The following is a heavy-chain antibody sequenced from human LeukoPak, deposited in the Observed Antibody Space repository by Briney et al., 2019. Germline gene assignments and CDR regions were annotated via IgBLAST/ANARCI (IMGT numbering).Heavy chain of an antibody. J-gene: IGHJ4*02. CDR1: GGSFSGYY. CDR2: INHSGST. Sequence: SETLSLTCAVYGGSFSGYYWSWIRQPPGKGLVWIGEINHSGSTNYNPSLKSRVTISVDTSKNQFSLKLSSVTAADTAVYYCARGQGSGIGYWGQGTLVTVSS. CDR3: ARGQGSGIGY. D-gene: IGHD1-26*01. V-gene: IGHV4-34*01.